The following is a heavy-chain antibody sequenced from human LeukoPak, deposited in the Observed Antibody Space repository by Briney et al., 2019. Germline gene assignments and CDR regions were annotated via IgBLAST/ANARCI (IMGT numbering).Heavy chain of an antibody. CDR3: ARPANLYYSSDAFAL. CDR2: INPSGGSR. D-gene: IGHD2/OR15-2a*01. V-gene: IGHV1-46*01. Sequence: GASVKVSCKASGYTFTTYYIHWVRQAPGQGLEWMGLINPSGGSRNYAQKFQDRVTMTRDTSTSTVYMELSSLSSDDTAVYYCARPANLYYSSDAFALWGQGTLVTVSS. CDR1: GYTFTTYY. J-gene: IGHJ3*01.